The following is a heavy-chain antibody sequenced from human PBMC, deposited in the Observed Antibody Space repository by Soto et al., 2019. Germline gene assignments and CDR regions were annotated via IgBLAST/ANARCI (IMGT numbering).Heavy chain of an antibody. Sequence: QGQLVQSGAEMKTPGASVEVSSKASGYRFVDYYIHWVRQAPGQGLEWMGIINPRGGDSRYAQKFQGRVTVTMDTSTSTVYMDLRSLTSEDTAVYYCARVHCGGDCRPGEWFYYYGMDVWGQGTTVTVSS. D-gene: IGHD2-21*02. V-gene: IGHV1-46*01. CDR1: GYRFVDYY. CDR2: INPRGGDS. J-gene: IGHJ6*02. CDR3: ARVHCGGDCRPGEWFYYYGMDV.